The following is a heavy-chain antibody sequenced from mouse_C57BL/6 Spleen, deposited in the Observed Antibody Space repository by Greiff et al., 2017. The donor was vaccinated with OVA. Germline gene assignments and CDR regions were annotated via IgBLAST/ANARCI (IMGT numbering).Heavy chain of an antibody. CDR2: IYPGDGDT. D-gene: IGHD1-1*01. V-gene: IGHV1-80*01. CDR1: GYAFSSYW. J-gene: IGHJ2*01. CDR3: ARGFTTVVATDY. Sequence: QVQLQQSGAELVKPGASVKISCKASGYAFSSYWMNWVKQRPGKGLEGIGQIYPGDGDTNYNGKFKGKATLTADKSSSTAYMQLSSLTSEDSAVYFCARGFTTVVATDYWGQGTTLTVSS.